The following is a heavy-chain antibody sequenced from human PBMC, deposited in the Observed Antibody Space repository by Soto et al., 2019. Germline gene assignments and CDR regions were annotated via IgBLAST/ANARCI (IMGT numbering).Heavy chain of an antibody. CDR2: INHSGST. J-gene: IGHJ4*02. Sequence: SETLSLTCAVYGGSFSGYYWSWIRQPPRKGLEWIGEINHSGSTNYNPSLKSRVTISVDTSKNQFSLKLSSVTAADTAVYYCATNRGYSSSPLTCWGQGTLVTSPQ. V-gene: IGHV4-34*01. D-gene: IGHD6-13*01. CDR3: ATNRGYSSSPLTC. CDR1: GGSFSGYY.